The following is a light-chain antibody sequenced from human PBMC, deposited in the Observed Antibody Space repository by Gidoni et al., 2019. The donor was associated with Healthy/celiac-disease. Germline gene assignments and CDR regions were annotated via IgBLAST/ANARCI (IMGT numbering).Light chain of an antibody. CDR1: QCISNY. J-gene: IGKJ4*01. CDR3: RQHNSYPLT. Sequence: IQMTQSPSAMSASVGDRVTITCRASQCISNYLAWFPQKPGKVTKRLIYAASSLQSGVPSRFSGSGYGTEFTLTSSSLQPEDFATYYCRQHNSYPLTFGGGTKVEIK. V-gene: IGKV1-17*03. CDR2: AAS.